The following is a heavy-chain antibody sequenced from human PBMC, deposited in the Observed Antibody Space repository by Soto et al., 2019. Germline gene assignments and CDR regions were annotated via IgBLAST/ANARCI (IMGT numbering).Heavy chain of an antibody. CDR2: IKQDGSQK. V-gene: IGHV3-7*03. J-gene: IGHJ5*02. CDR3: ARVLLYSASGRGWFDP. Sequence: EVQLVESGGGLVQPGGSLRLSCVASGFSFSKFWMSWVRQAPGKGLEWVANIKQDGSQKYYVDSVKGRFTISRDNAKNSLYLQMNSLTADDTAVYYCARVLLYSASGRGWFDPWGQGTLVTVSS. CDR1: GFSFSKFW. D-gene: IGHD2-2*02.